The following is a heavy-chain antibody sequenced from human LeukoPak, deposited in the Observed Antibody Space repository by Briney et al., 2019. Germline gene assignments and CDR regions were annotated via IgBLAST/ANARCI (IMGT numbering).Heavy chain of an antibody. V-gene: IGHV1-18*01. Sequence: ASVKVSCKASGYTFTSYGISWVRQAPGQGLEWMGWISAYNGNTNYAQKLQGRVTMTTDTSTSTAYMGLRSLRSDDTAVHYCARTCSSTSCRHYYYYGMDVWGQGTTVTVSS. CDR3: ARTCSSTSCRHYYYYGMDV. CDR1: GYTFTSYG. D-gene: IGHD2-2*01. CDR2: ISAYNGNT. J-gene: IGHJ6*02.